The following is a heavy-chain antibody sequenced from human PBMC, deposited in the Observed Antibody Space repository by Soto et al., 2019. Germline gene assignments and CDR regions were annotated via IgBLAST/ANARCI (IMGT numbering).Heavy chain of an antibody. V-gene: IGHV4-4*02. Sequence: SETLSLTCVVSGGSISDTHVWSWVRQPPGKGLEWIGEIIPSGTTDYNPSLKSRVTISVDTSKNQFSLTLSSVTAADTAVYYCARGLKTYYYGSGSYPFDYWGQGTLVTVSS. CDR1: GGSISDTHV. J-gene: IGHJ4*02. CDR2: IIPSGTT. CDR3: ARGLKTYYYGSGSYPFDY. D-gene: IGHD3-10*01.